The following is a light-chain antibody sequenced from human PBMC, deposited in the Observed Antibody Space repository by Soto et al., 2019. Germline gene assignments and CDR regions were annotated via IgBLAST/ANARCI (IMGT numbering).Light chain of an antibody. CDR2: AAS. Sequence: DIQMTQSPFSLSASVGDRVTITCRASRSISNYLNWYQQKPGKAPNLLIYAASSLQSGVPSRFSGSGSGTDFTLSISSLQPEDFAAYYCQQTYDTPLTFGQGTKLEIK. J-gene: IGKJ2*01. CDR3: QQTYDTPLT. CDR1: RSISNY. V-gene: IGKV1-39*01.